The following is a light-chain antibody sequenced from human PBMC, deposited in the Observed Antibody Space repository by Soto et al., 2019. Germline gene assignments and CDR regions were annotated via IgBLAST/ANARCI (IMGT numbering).Light chain of an antibody. CDR2: GAF. J-gene: IGKJ2*01. Sequence: EIVMTQSPATLSVSPGERVTLSCRASQTISYNLAWFQQKSGQAPRLLIHGAFKRATGVPDRFSGSGSGTEFTLTISSLQSEDSAVYYCQQYHNWPPQYTFGQGTKLQIK. CDR3: QQYHNWPPQYT. CDR1: QTISYN. V-gene: IGKV3-15*01.